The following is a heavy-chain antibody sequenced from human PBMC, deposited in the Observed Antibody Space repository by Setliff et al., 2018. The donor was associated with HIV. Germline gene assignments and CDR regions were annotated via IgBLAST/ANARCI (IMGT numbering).Heavy chain of an antibody. CDR1: GYSFTKYV. CDR2: INAGNDNT. CDR3: AKDTLPASARGSSMDV. Sequence: ASVKVSCKASGYSFTKYVMHWVRQAPGQRLEWMGWINAGNDNTKYSQKFQGRVTITRDTSISTTYMELSRLRVEDTALYYCAKDTLPASARGSSMDVWGKGTTVTVSS. J-gene: IGHJ6*03. V-gene: IGHV1-3*01.